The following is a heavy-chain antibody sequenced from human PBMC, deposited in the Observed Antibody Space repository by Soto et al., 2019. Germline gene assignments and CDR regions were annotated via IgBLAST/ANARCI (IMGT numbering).Heavy chain of an antibody. V-gene: IGHV3-48*02. CDR3: AREGANSGSYQSDAFDI. CDR2: ISSSSSSTI. D-gene: IGHD1-26*01. CDR1: GCTFSSYS. Sequence: EVQLVESGGGLVQPGGSLRLSCAATGCTFSSYSMNWVRQAPGKGLEWVSYISSSSSSTIYYADSVKGRFTISRDNAKNSLYLQMNSLRDEDTAVYYCAREGANSGSYQSDAFDIWGQGTMVTVSS. J-gene: IGHJ3*02.